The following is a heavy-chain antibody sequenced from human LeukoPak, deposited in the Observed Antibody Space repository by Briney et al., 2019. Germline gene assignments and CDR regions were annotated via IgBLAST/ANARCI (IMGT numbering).Heavy chain of an antibody. CDR1: GFTFSNYG. J-gene: IGHJ3*02. CDR2: ISYDGSNK. CDR3: ASLGI. Sequence: GRSLRLSCAASGFTFSNYGMHWVRQAPGKGLEWVTLISYDGSNKYYADSVKGRFTISRDNSKNTLYLQMNSLRAEDTAVYYCASLGIWGQGTMVTVSS. D-gene: IGHD3-16*01. V-gene: IGHV3-30*03.